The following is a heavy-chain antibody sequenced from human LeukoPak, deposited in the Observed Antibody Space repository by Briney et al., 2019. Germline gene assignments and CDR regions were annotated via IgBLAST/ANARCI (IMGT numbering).Heavy chain of an antibody. CDR2: IIPIFGTA. Sequence: ASVKVSCKASGGTFSRYAINWVRQAPGQGLEWMGGIIPIFGTANYAQKFQGRVTITTDESTSTAYMELSSLRSEDTAVYYCASGCSGGSCPFDYWGQGTLVTVSS. CDR3: ASGCSGGSCPFDY. D-gene: IGHD2-15*01. V-gene: IGHV1-69*05. CDR1: GGTFSRYA. J-gene: IGHJ4*02.